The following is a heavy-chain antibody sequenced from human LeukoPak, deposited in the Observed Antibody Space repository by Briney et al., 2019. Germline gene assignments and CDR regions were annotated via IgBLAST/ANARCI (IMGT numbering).Heavy chain of an antibody. CDR2: INSNGSST. CDR3: AGTYGDYGVLDKGYYYYGMDV. V-gene: IGHV3-74*01. Sequence: PGGSLRLSCAASGFTFSSYWMHWVRQAPGKGLVWVSRINSNGSSTSYADSVKGRFTISRDNSKNTLYLQMNSLRAEDTAVYYCAGTYGDYGVLDKGYYYYGMDVWGQGTTVTVSS. D-gene: IGHD4-17*01. J-gene: IGHJ6*02. CDR1: GFTFSSYW.